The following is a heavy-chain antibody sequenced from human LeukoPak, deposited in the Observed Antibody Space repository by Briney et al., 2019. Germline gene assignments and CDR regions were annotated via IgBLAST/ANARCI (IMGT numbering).Heavy chain of an antibody. D-gene: IGHD5-18*01. CDR2: INPNSGGT. V-gene: IGHV1-2*02. CDR3: AIGGSAGYSYGFSYDY. J-gene: IGHJ4*02. CDR1: GYTFTGYY. Sequence: ASVKVSCKASGYTFTGYYMHWVRQAPGQGLEWMGWINPNSGGTNYAQKFQGRVTMTRDTSISTAYMELSRLRSDDTAVYYCAIGGSAGYSYGFSYDYWGQGTLVTVSS.